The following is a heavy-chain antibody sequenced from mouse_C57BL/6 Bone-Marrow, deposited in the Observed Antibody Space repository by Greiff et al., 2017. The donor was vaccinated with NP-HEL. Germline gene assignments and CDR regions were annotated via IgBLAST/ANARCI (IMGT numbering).Heavy chain of an antibody. V-gene: IGHV5-4*01. J-gene: IGHJ1*03. Sequence: EVHLVESGGGLVKPGGSLKLSCAASGFTFSSYAMSWVRQTPEKRLEWVATISDGGSYTYYPDNVKGRFTISRDNAKNNLYLQMSHLKSEDTAMYYCAREGYLWYFDVWGTGTTVTVSS. D-gene: IGHD3-1*01. CDR2: ISDGGSYT. CDR1: GFTFSSYA. CDR3: AREGYLWYFDV.